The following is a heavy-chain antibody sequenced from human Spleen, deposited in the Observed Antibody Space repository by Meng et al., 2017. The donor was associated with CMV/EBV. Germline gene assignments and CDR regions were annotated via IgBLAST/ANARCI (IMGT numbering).Heavy chain of an antibody. CDR3: ARDFYRINGVWSDCFDP. CDR2: VSGYNDNT. V-gene: IGHV1-18*01. Sequence: ASVKVSCKASGYTFTTYGISWVRQAPGQGLEWMGWVSGYNDNTNYAQNFQGRVTMTTDTSTSTAYMGLRSLRSDDSAVYYCARDFYRINGVWSDCFDPWGQGTLVTVSS. J-gene: IGHJ5*02. D-gene: IGHD2-8*01. CDR1: GYTFTTYG.